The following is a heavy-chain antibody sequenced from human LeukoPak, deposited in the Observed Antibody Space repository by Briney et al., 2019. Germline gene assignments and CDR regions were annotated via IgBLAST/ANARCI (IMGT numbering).Heavy chain of an antibody. D-gene: IGHD5-12*01. CDR2: IIPIFGTA. CDR3: AGRGYSGYDPSRYYYYYMDV. Sequence: ASVKVSCKASGGTFSSYAISWVRQAPGQGLEWMGGIIPIFGTANYAQKFQGRVTITTDESTSTAYMELSSLRSEDTAVYYCAGRGYSGYDPSRYYYYYMDVWGEGTTVTVSS. CDR1: GGTFSSYA. J-gene: IGHJ6*03. V-gene: IGHV1-69*05.